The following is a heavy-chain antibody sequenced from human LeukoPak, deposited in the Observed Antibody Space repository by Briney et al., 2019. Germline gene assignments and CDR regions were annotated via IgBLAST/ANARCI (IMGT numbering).Heavy chain of an antibody. J-gene: IGHJ4*02. CDR3: AKDGSNKLYYFDY. CDR2: IKSKTDGGTT. V-gene: IGHV3-15*01. CDR1: GFTFSNAW. D-gene: IGHD5-24*01. Sequence: GGSLRLSCAASGFTFSNAWMSWVRQAPGKGLEWVGRIKSKTDGGTTDYAAPVKGRFTISRDDSKNTLYLQMNSLRAEDTAVYYCAKDGSNKLYYFDYWGQGTLVTVSS.